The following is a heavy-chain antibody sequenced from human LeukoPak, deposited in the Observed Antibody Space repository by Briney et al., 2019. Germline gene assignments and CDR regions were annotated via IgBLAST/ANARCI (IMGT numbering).Heavy chain of an antibody. D-gene: IGHD4-17*01. V-gene: IGHV1-69*05. CDR2: LIPIFGTA. Sequence: GSSVKVSCKASGGTFSSYAISWVRQAPGQGLEWMGRLIPIFGTANYAQKFQGRVTITTDESTSTAYMELSSLRSEDTAVYYCASRADYGEDYWGQGTLVTVSS. CDR1: GGTFSSYA. CDR3: ASRADYGEDY. J-gene: IGHJ4*02.